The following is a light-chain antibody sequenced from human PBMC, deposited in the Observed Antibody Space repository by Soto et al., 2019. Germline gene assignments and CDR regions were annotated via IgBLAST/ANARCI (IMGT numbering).Light chain of an antibody. J-gene: IGKJ4*01. CDR2: TAF. V-gene: IGKV1-39*01. Sequence: DIQMTQSPSSLSASVGDRVTITCRASQNIASFLNWYQQRPGKAPKVVIYTAFNLQSGDPSRFSGSGSGTDFNLTISNLQPEDFATYYCQPAFTTPLTFGGGTKVDIK. CDR3: QPAFTTPLT. CDR1: QNIASF.